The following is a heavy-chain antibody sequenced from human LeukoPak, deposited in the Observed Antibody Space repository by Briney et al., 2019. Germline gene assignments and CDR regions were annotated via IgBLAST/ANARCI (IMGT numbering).Heavy chain of an antibody. D-gene: IGHD2-21*02. J-gene: IGHJ4*02. CDR2: INPNSGGT. V-gene: IGHV1-2*02. Sequence: GASVKVSCKASGYTFTGYYMHWVRQAPGQGFEWMGWINPNSGGTNYAQKFQGRVTMTRDTSISTAYMELSRLRSDDTAVYYCARDRVYCGGDCYLTPDYWGQGTLVTVSS. CDR1: GYTFTGYY. CDR3: ARDRVYCGGDCYLTPDY.